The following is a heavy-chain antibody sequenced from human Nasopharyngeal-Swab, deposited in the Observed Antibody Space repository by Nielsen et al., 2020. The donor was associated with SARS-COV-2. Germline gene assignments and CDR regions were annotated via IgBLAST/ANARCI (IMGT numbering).Heavy chain of an antibody. Sequence: WIRQPPGKGLEWIGEINHSGGTNYNPSLKSRVTISVDTSKNQFSLKLSSVTAADTAVYYCARGRSGWYPGYFQHWGQGTLVTVSS. J-gene: IGHJ1*01. D-gene: IGHD6-19*01. CDR3: ARGRSGWYPGYFQH. V-gene: IGHV4-34*01. CDR2: INHSGGT.